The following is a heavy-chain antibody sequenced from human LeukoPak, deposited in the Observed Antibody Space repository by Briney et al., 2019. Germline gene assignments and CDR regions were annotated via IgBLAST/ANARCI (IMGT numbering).Heavy chain of an antibody. V-gene: IGHV3-23*01. CDR3: AKEVSSSWYDAFDI. Sequence: GGSLRLSCAASGFTFSSYGMSWVRQAPGKGLEWVSAISSGGGSTYYADSVKGRLTISRDNSKNTLYLQMNSLRAEDTAVYYCAKEVSSSWYDAFDIWGQGTMVTVSS. CDR2: ISSGGGST. D-gene: IGHD6-13*01. J-gene: IGHJ3*02. CDR1: GFTFSSYG.